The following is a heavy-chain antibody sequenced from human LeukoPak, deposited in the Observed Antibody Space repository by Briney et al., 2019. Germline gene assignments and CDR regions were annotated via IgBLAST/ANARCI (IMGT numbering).Heavy chain of an antibody. Sequence: SETLSLTCAVYGGSFSGYYWSWIRQPPGKGLEWIGEINHSGSTNYNPSLKSRVTISVDTSKNQFSLKLSSVTAADTAVYYCARVRYGGLDYWGQGTLVTVSS. CDR1: GGSFSGYY. J-gene: IGHJ4*02. V-gene: IGHV4-34*01. D-gene: IGHD4-23*01. CDR3: ARVRYGGLDY. CDR2: INHSGST.